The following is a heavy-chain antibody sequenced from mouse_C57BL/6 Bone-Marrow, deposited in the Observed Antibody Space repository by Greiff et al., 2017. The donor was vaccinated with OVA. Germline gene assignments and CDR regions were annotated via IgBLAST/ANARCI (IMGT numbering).Heavy chain of an antibody. V-gene: IGHV5-4*01. Sequence: DVQRVESGGGLVKPGGSLKLSCAASGFTFSSYAMSWVRQTPEKRLEWVATISDGGSYTYYPDNVKGRFTISRDNAKNNLYLQMSHLKSEDTAMDYCARDSRWCLDYWGQGTTLTVSS. CDR3: ARDSRWCLDY. CDR2: ISDGGSYT. D-gene: IGHD1-1*02. J-gene: IGHJ2*01. CDR1: GFTFSSYA.